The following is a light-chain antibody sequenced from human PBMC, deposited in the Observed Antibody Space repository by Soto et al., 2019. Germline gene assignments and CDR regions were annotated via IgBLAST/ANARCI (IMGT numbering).Light chain of an antibody. CDR2: GAS. Sequence: EMVLTQSPGTLSLSPGERATLSCRASRSVSSSYLAWYQQKPGQAPRLLIYGASSRATGIPDRFSGSGSGTDFTLTISRLEAEDFAVYYCQQYGSSSYTFGQGTKLEIK. CDR3: QQYGSSSYT. V-gene: IGKV3-20*01. CDR1: RSVSSSY. J-gene: IGKJ2*01.